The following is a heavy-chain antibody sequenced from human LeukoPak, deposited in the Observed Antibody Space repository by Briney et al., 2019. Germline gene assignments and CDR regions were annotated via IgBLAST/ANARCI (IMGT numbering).Heavy chain of an antibody. CDR1: GGSISSYY. CDR2: IYDEGTT. D-gene: IGHD2-21*02. V-gene: IGHV4-59*01. J-gene: IGHJ5*02. CDR3: ARVFRGAVTANWFDL. Sequence: KPSETLSLTCTVSGGSISSYYWTWIRQPPGKGLEWIGNIYDEGTTNYNPSLESRLTMSIDTSASHFSLTLRSVTAADTAVYYCARVFRGAVTANWFDLWGQGTLVSVSS.